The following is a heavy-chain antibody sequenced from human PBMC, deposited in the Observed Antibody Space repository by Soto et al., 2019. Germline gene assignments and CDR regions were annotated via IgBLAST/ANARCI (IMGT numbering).Heavy chain of an antibody. V-gene: IGHV1-69*13. CDR3: ARERYYDSSGYYYYFDY. Sequence: GASVKVSCKASGGTFSSYAISWVRQAPGQGLEWMGGIIPIFGTANYAQKFQGRVTITADESTSTAYMELSSLRSEDTAVYYCARERYYDSSGYYYYFDYWGQGTLVTVSS. D-gene: IGHD3-22*01. J-gene: IGHJ4*02. CDR1: GGTFSSYA. CDR2: IIPIFGTA.